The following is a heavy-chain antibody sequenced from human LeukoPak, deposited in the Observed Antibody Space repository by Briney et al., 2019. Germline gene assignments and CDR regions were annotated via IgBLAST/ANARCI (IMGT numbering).Heavy chain of an antibody. Sequence: SETLSLTCTVSGGSISSSSYYWGWIRQPPGKGLEWIGSIYYSGSTYYNPSLKSRVTISVDTSKNQFSLKLTSVTAADTAVYYCARTTEGGYTYGYFYYYYMDVWGKGTTVTVSS. D-gene: IGHD5-18*01. CDR2: IYYSGST. CDR3: ARTTEGGYTYGYFYYYYMDV. J-gene: IGHJ6*03. V-gene: IGHV4-39*07. CDR1: GGSISSSSYY.